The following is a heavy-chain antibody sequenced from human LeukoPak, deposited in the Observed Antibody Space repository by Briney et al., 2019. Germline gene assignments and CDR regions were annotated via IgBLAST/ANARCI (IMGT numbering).Heavy chain of an antibody. Sequence: SGTLSLTCTVSGGSISSYYWSWIRQPPGKGLEWIGYIYYSGSTNYNPSLKSRVTISVDTSKNQFSLKLSSVTAADTAVYYCARGGYCSGGSCYIGWFDPWGQGTLVTVSS. D-gene: IGHD2-15*01. J-gene: IGHJ5*02. CDR2: IYYSGST. CDR3: ARGGYCSGGSCYIGWFDP. CDR1: GGSISSYY. V-gene: IGHV4-59*01.